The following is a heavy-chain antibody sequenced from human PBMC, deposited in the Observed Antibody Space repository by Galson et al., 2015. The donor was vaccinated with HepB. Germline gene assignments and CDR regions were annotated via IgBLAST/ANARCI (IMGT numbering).Heavy chain of an antibody. D-gene: IGHD1-1*01. CDR1: GFTFSSYA. J-gene: IGHJ3*02. Sequence: SLRLSCAASGFTFSSYAMSWVRQVPEKGLEGISSISGSDGSTYYTDSVKGRFTISSDDSKSTLYLQMNSLKAEDTAVYYCARDRRTGTTPPDGFDSWGQGTMFSVSS. CDR2: ISGSDGST. V-gene: IGHV3-23*01. CDR3: ARDRRTGTTPPDGFDS.